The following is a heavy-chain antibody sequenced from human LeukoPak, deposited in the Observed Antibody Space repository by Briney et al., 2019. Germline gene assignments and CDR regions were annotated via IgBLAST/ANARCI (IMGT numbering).Heavy chain of an antibody. CDR1: GGSISSSSYY. V-gene: IGHV4-39*01. D-gene: IGHD1-26*01. Sequence: SETLSLTCTVSGGSISSSSYYWGWIRQPPRKGLEWIGSFYYSGNTYYNPSLKSRVTISVDTSKNQFSLKLSSVTAADTAVYYCARLGSSDAFDIWGQGTMVTVSS. CDR3: ARLGSSDAFDI. CDR2: FYYSGNT. J-gene: IGHJ3*02.